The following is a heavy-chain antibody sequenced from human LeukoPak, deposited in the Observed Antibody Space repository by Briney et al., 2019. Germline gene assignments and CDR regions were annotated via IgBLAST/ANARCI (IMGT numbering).Heavy chain of an antibody. Sequence: SETLSLTCTVSGGSISSGGYYWSWIRQHPGTGLEWIGYIYYSGSTYYNPSLKSRVTISVDTSKNQFSLKLSSVTAADTAVYYCARFTIAARTDFDYWGQGTLVTVSS. D-gene: IGHD6-6*01. V-gene: IGHV4-31*03. CDR2: IYYSGST. CDR1: GGSISSGGYY. J-gene: IGHJ4*02. CDR3: ARFTIAARTDFDY.